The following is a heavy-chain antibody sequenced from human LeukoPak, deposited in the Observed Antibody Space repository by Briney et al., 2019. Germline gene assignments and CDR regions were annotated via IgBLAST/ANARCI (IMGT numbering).Heavy chain of an antibody. V-gene: IGHV3-74*01. CDR3: TRDLIRRGYSYGSSY. J-gene: IGHJ4*02. CDR1: GFTFSSYW. CDR2: IQSDGSRT. D-gene: IGHD5-18*01. Sequence: GGSLRLSCAASGFTFSSYWMHWVRQAPGKGLVWVSRIQSDGSRTSYADSVKGRFTISRDNVKNTLYLQMNSLKTEDTAVYYCTRDLIRRGYSYGSSYWGQGTLVTVSS.